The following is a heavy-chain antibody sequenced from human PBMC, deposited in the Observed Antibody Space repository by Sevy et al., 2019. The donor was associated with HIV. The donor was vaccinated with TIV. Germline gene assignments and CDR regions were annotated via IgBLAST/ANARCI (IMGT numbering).Heavy chain of an antibody. J-gene: IGHJ4*02. CDR2: ISGSGATT. CDR3: AKDREVVTVRVGGYFDY. CDR1: GFTFSGYA. V-gene: IGHV3-23*01. Sequence: GGSLRLSCAASGFTFSGYAMSWVRQAPGKGLEWVSTISGSGATTYYADSVKGQFTVSRDDSRNTQHLQMNSLRAEDTAVYYCAKDREVVTVRVGGYFDYWGQGTVVTVSS. D-gene: IGHD2-21*02.